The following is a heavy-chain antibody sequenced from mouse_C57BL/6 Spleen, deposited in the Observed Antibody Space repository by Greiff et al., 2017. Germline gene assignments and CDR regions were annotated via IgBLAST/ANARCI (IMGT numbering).Heavy chain of an antibody. Sequence: EVQLQQSGGDLVKPGGSLKLSCAASGFTFSSYGMSWVRQTPDKRLEWVATISSGGSYTYYPDSVKGRFTISRDNAKNTLYLQMSSLKSEDTAMYYCARQEDYYGSSYSFAYWGQGTLVTVSA. V-gene: IGHV5-6*01. CDR1: GFTFSSYG. D-gene: IGHD1-1*01. CDR3: ARQEDYYGSSYSFAY. CDR2: ISSGGSYT. J-gene: IGHJ3*01.